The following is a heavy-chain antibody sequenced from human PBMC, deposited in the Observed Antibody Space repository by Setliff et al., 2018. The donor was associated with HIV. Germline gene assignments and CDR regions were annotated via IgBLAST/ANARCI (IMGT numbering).Heavy chain of an antibody. CDR1: GASFSGYF. J-gene: IGHJ4*02. D-gene: IGHD3-3*01. CDR3: ASEKKAWSVSDSFYEY. V-gene: IGHV4-34*01. CDR2: TNHAGST. Sequence: SETLSLTCTLYGASFSGYFWSWIRQPPGKGLEWIGETNHAGSTNFNPSLKGRVTISVDMSKRQFSLHLTSVTAADTAVYYCASEKKAWSVSDSFYEYWGQGVPVTVSS.